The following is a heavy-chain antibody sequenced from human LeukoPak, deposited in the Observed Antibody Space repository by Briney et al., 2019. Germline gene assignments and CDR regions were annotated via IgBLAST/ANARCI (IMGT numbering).Heavy chain of an antibody. J-gene: IGHJ4*02. D-gene: IGHD2-15*01. CDR1: GFTFSTYE. Sequence: PGGSLRLSCAASGFTFSTYEINWVRQAPGKGLEWLSHISTSGSSIHYADSVKGRFTISRDNAKNSLYLQMNSLRAEDTAVYYCAKSGRYCSGSSCYQEASLDYWGQGTLVTVSS. CDR2: ISTSGSSI. V-gene: IGHV3-48*03. CDR3: AKSGRYCSGSSCYQEASLDY.